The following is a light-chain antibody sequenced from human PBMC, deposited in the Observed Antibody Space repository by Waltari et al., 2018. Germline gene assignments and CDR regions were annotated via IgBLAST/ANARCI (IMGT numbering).Light chain of an antibody. CDR3: KHYNYFPWT. CDR1: QSISSW. Sequence: DIQMTQSPSTLSAFVGDRVTITCRASQSISSWLAWYQQKPGKAPKLLIYKASSLQSGVPSRFSGSGSGTEFTLTISSLQPDDFATYYCKHYNYFPWTFGQGTKVEIK. V-gene: IGKV1-5*03. CDR2: KAS. J-gene: IGKJ1*01.